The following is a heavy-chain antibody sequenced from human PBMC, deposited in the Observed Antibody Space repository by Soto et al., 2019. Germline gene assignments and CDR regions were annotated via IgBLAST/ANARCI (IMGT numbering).Heavy chain of an antibody. Sequence: EASVKVSCKVSGYTLTELSMHWVRQAPGKGLEWMGGFDPEDGETIYAQKFQGRVTMTEDTSTDTAYMELSSLRSEDTAVYYCATDRVAGFDFWSGHYQFDYWGQGTLVTVSS. CDR1: GYTLTELS. CDR3: ATDRVAGFDFWSGHYQFDY. CDR2: FDPEDGET. D-gene: IGHD3-3*01. V-gene: IGHV1-24*01. J-gene: IGHJ4*02.